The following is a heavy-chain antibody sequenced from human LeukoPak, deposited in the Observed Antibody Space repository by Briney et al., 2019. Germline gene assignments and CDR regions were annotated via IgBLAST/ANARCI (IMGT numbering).Heavy chain of an antibody. CDR1: GFTFDDYA. Sequence: GGSLRLSCAASGFTFDDYAMHWVRQAPGKGLEWVSGISWNSGSIGYADSVKGRFTISRDNAKNSLYLQMHSLRAEDTALYYCAKDRSSWYHFDYWGQGTLVTVSS. J-gene: IGHJ4*02. CDR3: AKDRSSWYHFDY. CDR2: ISWNSGSI. V-gene: IGHV3-9*01. D-gene: IGHD6-13*01.